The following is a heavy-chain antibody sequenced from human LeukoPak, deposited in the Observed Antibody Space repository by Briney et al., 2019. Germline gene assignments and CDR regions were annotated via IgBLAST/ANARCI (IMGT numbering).Heavy chain of an antibody. D-gene: IGHD3-22*01. CDR3: ATDLDSSGYFGAFDI. CDR1: GYTLTELS. J-gene: IGHJ3*02. Sequence: ASVKVSCKVSGYTLTELSMHWVRQAPGKGLEWMGGFDPEDGETIYAQKFQGRVTMTEDTSTDTAHMELSSLRSEDTAVYYCATDLDSSGYFGAFDIWGQGTMVTVSS. V-gene: IGHV1-24*01. CDR2: FDPEDGET.